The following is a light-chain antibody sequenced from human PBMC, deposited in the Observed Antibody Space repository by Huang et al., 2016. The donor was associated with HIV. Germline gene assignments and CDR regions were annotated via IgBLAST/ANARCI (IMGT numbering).Light chain of an antibody. J-gene: IGKJ5*01. CDR1: HDIGNY. CDR2: DAS. CDR3: QQYADLPPT. V-gene: IGKV1-33*01. Sequence: DIQMTQSPSSLSASVGDRVTITCQASHDIGNYLNWYQQKPGKAPKLLMSDASSLKTGVPSRFSGSGSGTDFSFTISSLQPDDIATYYCQQYADLPPTFGQGTRLDIK.